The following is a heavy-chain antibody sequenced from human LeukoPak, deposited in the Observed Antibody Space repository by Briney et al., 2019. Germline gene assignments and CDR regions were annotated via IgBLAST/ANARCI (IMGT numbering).Heavy chain of an antibody. CDR3: ARDTPLGELPGVSDY. D-gene: IGHD1-26*01. J-gene: IGHJ4*02. CDR1: GFTFSRYS. CDR2: ISSSSSTI. Sequence: GGSLRLSCAASGFTFSRYSMNWVRQAPGKGLEWVSYISSSSSTIYYADSVEGRFTISRDNAKNSLYLQMNSLRAEDTAVYYCARDTPLGELPGVSDYWGQGTLVTVSS. V-gene: IGHV3-48*01.